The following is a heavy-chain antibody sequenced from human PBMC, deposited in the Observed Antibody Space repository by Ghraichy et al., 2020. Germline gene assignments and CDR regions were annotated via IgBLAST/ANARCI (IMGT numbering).Heavy chain of an antibody. Sequence: GGSLRLSCAASGFTFSSYGMHWVRQAPGKGLEWVAVIWYDGSNKYYADSVKGRFTISRDNSKNTLYLQMNSLRAEDTAVYYCARGFYGDPRGLGDYWGQGTLVTVSS. V-gene: IGHV3-33*01. CDR2: IWYDGSNK. CDR1: GFTFSSYG. D-gene: IGHD4-17*01. CDR3: ARGFYGDPRGLGDY. J-gene: IGHJ4*02.